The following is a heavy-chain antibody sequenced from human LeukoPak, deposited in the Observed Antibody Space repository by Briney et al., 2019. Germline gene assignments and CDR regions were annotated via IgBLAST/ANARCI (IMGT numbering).Heavy chain of an antibody. CDR2: ISAYNGNT. V-gene: IGHV1-18*01. CDR3: ARGDCSGGGCFLPEHLRH. Sequence: ASVKVSCKASGYTIDSYSVSWVRQAPGQGLEWMGWISAYNGNTNYAQRVQGRVTMTTDTSTSTAYMELRSLRSDDTAVYYCARGDCSGGGCFLPEHLRHWGQGTRVTVSS. J-gene: IGHJ1*01. CDR1: GYTIDSYS. D-gene: IGHD2-15*01.